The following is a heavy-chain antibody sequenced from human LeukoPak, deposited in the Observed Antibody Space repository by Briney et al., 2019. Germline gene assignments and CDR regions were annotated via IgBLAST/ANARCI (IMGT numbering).Heavy chain of an antibody. J-gene: IGHJ4*02. D-gene: IGHD4-17*01. CDR2: IYTSGST. CDR3: ARANGDYDYYFDY. Sequence: SQTLSLTCIVSGGSISSGSYYWSWIRQPAGKGLEWIGRIYTSGSTNYNPSLKSRVTISVDTSKNQFSLKLSSVTAADTAVYYCARANGDYDYYFDYWGQGTLVTVSS. V-gene: IGHV4-61*02. CDR1: GGSISSGSYY.